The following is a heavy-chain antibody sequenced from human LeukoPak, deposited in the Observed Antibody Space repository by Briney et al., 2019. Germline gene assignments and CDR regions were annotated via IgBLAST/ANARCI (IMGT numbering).Heavy chain of an antibody. V-gene: IGHV1-69*13. CDR3: ARTVTGTTNLIDY. Sequence: GASVKVSCKASGGTFSSYAISWVRQAPGQGLEWMGGIIPIFGTANYAQKFQGRVTITADESTSTAYMELSSLRTEDTAVYYCARTVTGTTNLIDYWGQGTLVTVSS. CDR2: IIPIFGTA. D-gene: IGHD1-7*01. CDR1: GGTFSSYA. J-gene: IGHJ4*02.